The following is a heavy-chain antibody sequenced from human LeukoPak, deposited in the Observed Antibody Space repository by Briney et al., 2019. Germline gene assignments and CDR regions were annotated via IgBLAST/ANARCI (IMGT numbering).Heavy chain of an antibody. CDR2: IYISGST. CDR3: ARGVTVQWYFDL. CDR1: GGSINNYY. Sequence: SETLSLTCTVSGGSINNYYWSWLRQPAGKGPEYIGRIYISGSTNYNPSLKSRVTMSVDTSKNQFSLKLSSVTAADTAVYYCARGVTVQWYFDLWGRGTLVTVSS. V-gene: IGHV4-4*07. J-gene: IGHJ2*01. D-gene: IGHD4-17*01.